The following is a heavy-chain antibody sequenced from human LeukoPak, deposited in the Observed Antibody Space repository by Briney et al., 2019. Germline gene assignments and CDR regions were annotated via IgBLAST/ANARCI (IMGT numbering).Heavy chain of an antibody. CDR2: ISFDGTNK. V-gene: IGHV3-30*18. D-gene: IGHD4-17*01. Sequence: GGSLRLSCAASGFTFSSYSMNWVRQAPGKGLEWVAVISFDGTNKYLADSVKGRFTISRDNSKNTLYLQMNSLRSEDTAVYYCAKDGTYGDLDYWGQGTLVTVSS. CDR1: GFTFSSYS. J-gene: IGHJ4*02. CDR3: AKDGTYGDLDY.